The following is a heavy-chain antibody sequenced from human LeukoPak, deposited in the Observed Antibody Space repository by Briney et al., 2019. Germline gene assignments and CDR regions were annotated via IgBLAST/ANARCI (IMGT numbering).Heavy chain of an antibody. CDR3: ARHRYDSNGYMDY. CDR1: GGYVSSSSDY. D-gene: IGHD3-22*01. V-gene: IGHV4-39*01. Sequence: SETLSLTCTVSGGYVSSSSDYWGWIRQPPGKGLEWIGSIYYSGSTYYNPSLKSRVTISVDTSKNRFSLKLSSVTAADTAVYYCARHRYDSNGYMDYWGQGTLVTVSS. J-gene: IGHJ4*02. CDR2: IYYSGST.